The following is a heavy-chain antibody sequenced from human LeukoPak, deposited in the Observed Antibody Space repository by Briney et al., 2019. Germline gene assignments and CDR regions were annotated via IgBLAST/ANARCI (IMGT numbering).Heavy chain of an antibody. CDR2: VNRDGSET. V-gene: IGHV3-7*03. CDR3: ARNNGMDV. Sequence: GGSLRLSCAASGFTFSSYTMHWIRQAPGRGPEWVANVNRDGSETYYLDSVKGRFTISKDNAKNSLYLQMNSLRAEDTALYHCARNNGMDVWGQGTTVIVSS. J-gene: IGHJ6*02. CDR1: GFTFSSYT.